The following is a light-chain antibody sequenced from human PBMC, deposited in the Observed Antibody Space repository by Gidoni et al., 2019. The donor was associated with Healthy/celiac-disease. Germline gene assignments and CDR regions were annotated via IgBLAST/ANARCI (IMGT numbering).Light chain of an antibody. J-gene: IGKJ2*01. Sequence: DIKMTQSPSSLSASVGDRITITCRASQTISTYLDWYQQIPGKAPKLLIYAASTLQSGVPSRFSGSGSGTDFTLTISNLQPEDFATFYCQQSYGTPYTFGQGTKLEIK. V-gene: IGKV1-39*01. CDR1: QTISTY. CDR3: QQSYGTPYT. CDR2: AAS.